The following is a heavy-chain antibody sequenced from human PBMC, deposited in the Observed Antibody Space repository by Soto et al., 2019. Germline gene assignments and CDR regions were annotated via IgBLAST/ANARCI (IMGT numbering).Heavy chain of an antibody. J-gene: IGHJ6*02. CDR2: IEKDGSEK. CDR1: KFTFSRYW. D-gene: IGHD1-1*01. Sequence: AGSLGLSCAASKFTFSRYWMSWVRQAPGKGLEWVADIEKDGSEKDYVDSVRGRFTISRDNANNSLYLQMNSLRVEDTAVYYCARALYNWNDVSTYYGLDVWGQGTTVTVSS. CDR3: ARALYNWNDVSTYYGLDV. V-gene: IGHV3-7*01.